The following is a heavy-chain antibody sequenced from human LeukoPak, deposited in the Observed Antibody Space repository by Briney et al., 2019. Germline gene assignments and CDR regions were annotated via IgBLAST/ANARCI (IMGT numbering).Heavy chain of an antibody. CDR2: ISAYNGNT. D-gene: IGHD3-22*01. J-gene: IGHJ3*02. CDR3: ARDRLDYYDSSGYYSGVSTAFGI. V-gene: IGHV1-18*01. Sequence: GASVKVSCKASGYTFTSYGISWVRQAPGQGLEWMGWISAYNGNTNYAQKLQGRVTMTTDTSTSTAYMELRSLRSDDTAVYYCARDRLDYYDSSGYYSGVSTAFGIWGQGTMVTVSS. CDR1: GYTFTSYG.